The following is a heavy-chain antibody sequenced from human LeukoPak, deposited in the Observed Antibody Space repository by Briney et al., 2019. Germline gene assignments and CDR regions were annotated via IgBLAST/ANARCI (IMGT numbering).Heavy chain of an antibody. V-gene: IGHV4-59*01. J-gene: IGHJ4*02. Sequence: PSETLSLTCSVSGGSISRSFWSWIRQPPGKALEWIGYIYYSGSTNYNPSLKSRVTISVDTSKNQFSLKLSSVTAADTAVYYCARDPNGYNTFDYWGQGTLVTVSS. D-gene: IGHD5-12*01. CDR2: IYYSGST. CDR3: ARDPNGYNTFDY. CDR1: GGSISRSF.